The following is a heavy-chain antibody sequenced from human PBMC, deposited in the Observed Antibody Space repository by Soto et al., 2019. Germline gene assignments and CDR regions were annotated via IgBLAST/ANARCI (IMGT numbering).Heavy chain of an antibody. Sequence: PSDTLSLTCTVSGGSISSYYWSWIRQPAGKGLEWIGRIYTSGSTNHNPSLKSRVTMSVDTSKNQFSLKLSSVTAADTAVYYCARDRSGYSYGGFDYWGQGTLVTVSS. D-gene: IGHD5-18*01. V-gene: IGHV4-4*07. CDR3: ARDRSGYSYGGFDY. J-gene: IGHJ4*02. CDR1: GGSISSYY. CDR2: IYTSGST.